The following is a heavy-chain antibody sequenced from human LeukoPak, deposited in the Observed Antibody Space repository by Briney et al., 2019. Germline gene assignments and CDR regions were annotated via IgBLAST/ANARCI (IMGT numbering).Heavy chain of an antibody. D-gene: IGHD2-2*01. V-gene: IGHV1-2*02. Sequence: ASVKVSCKASGYTFTGYYVHWVRQAPGQGLEWMGWINPNSGGTNYAQKFQGRVTMSRDTSISTAYMELSRLRSDDTAVYYCARGLRGSPAFDCWGQGTLVTVSS. CDR3: ARGLRGSPAFDC. CDR1: GYTFTGYY. CDR2: INPNSGGT. J-gene: IGHJ4*02.